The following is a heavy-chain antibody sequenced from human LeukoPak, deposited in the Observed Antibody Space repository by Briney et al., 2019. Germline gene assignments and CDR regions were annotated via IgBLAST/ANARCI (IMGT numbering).Heavy chain of an antibody. V-gene: IGHV1-58*01. J-gene: IGHJ3*02. CDR1: GFTSTSSA. CDR2: IVVGSGNT. D-gene: IGHD3-10*01. Sequence: SVKVSCKASGFTSTSSAVQWVRQARGQRLEWIGWIVVGSGNTNYAQKFQERVTITRDMSTSTAYMELSSLRSEDTAVYYCAATTMNVAASGAFDIWGQGTMVTVSS. CDR3: AATTMNVAASGAFDI.